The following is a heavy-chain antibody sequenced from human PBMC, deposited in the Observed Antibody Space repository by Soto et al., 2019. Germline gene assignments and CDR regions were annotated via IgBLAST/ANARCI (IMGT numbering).Heavy chain of an antibody. CDR2: INTDGTDT. Sequence: EVQLVESGGGLVQPGGSLKLSCAASGFSISSYWLHWVRQAPGKGLVWVSRINTDGTDTTYADSVKGRFTISRDNAKNTLYLQMESLRAEDTAVYYCARAYCSSTSCSYLDYWGQGILVTVSS. D-gene: IGHD2-2*01. CDR3: ARAYCSSTSCSYLDY. J-gene: IGHJ4*02. CDR1: GFSISSYW. V-gene: IGHV3-74*01.